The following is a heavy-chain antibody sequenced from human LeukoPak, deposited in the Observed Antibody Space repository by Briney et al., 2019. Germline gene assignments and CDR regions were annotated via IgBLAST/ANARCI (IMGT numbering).Heavy chain of an antibody. CDR3: TGVWGPSSAWPWAFEY. J-gene: IGHJ4*02. D-gene: IGHD6-13*01. V-gene: IGHV3-23*01. CDR2: ISGSGGAT. Sequence: GGSLRLSCATSGFVFSSHAMSWVRQTPGKGPDWVSAISGSGGATYYADSVKGRFSISRDNSKDTMYLQMSDVRPEDTALYYCTGVWGPSSAWPWAFEYWGQGTLVTVSS. CDR1: GFVFSSHA.